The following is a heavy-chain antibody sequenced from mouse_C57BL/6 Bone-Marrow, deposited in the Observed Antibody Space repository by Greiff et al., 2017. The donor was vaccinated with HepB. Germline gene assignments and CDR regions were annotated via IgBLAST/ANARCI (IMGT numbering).Heavy chain of an antibody. CDR2: ISDGGSYT. CDR3: ARYFYYDYDGAIYYAMDY. CDR1: GFTFSSYA. D-gene: IGHD2-4*01. Sequence: EVHLVESGGGLVKPGGSLKLSCAASGFTFSSYAMSWVRQTPEKRLEWVATISDGGSYTYYPDNVKGRFTISRDNAKNNLYLQMSHLKSEDTAMYYCARYFYYDYDGAIYYAMDYWGQGTSVTVSS. V-gene: IGHV5-4*01. J-gene: IGHJ4*01.